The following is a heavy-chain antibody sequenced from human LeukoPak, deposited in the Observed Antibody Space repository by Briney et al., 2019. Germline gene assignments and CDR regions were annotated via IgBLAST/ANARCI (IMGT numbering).Heavy chain of an antibody. CDR3: AKSSGFSYGSGYSFDY. CDR2: IWYDGSNK. Sequence: GRSLRLSCAASGFTFSSYGMHWVRQAPGKGLEWVAVIWYDGSNKYYADSVKGRFTISRDNSKNTLYLQMNSLRAEDTAVYYCAKSSGFSYGSGYSFDYWGQGTLVTVSS. D-gene: IGHD5-18*01. V-gene: IGHV3-33*06. CDR1: GFTFSSYG. J-gene: IGHJ4*02.